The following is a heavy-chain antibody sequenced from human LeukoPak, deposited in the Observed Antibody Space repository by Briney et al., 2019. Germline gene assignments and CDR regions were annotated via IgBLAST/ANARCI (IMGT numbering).Heavy chain of an antibody. D-gene: IGHD4-17*01. Sequence: GGSLRLSCAASGFTFNSYAMSWVRQAPGKGLEWVSGLSGSGGNTYYADSVKGRFTISRDNSKNTLYLQMNSLRAEDTAVYYCAKSRIRSYGLYFDYWGQGTLVTVSS. CDR3: AKSRIRSYGLYFDY. J-gene: IGHJ4*02. CDR1: GFTFNSYA. CDR2: LSGSGGNT. V-gene: IGHV3-23*01.